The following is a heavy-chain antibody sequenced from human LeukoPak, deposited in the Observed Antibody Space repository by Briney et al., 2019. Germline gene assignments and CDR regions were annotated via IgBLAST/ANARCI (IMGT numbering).Heavy chain of an antibody. CDR3: ARHGYDYVWGSYRSDYFDY. CDR2: IYYSGST. J-gene: IGHJ4*02. V-gene: IGHV4-59*08. D-gene: IGHD3-16*02. CDR1: GGSISSYY. Sequence: SETLSLTCTVSGGSISSYYWSWIRQPPGKGLEWIGYIYYSGSTNYNPSLKSRVTISVDTSKNQFSLKLSSVTAADTAVYYCARHGYDYVWGSYRSDYFDYWGQGTLVTVSS.